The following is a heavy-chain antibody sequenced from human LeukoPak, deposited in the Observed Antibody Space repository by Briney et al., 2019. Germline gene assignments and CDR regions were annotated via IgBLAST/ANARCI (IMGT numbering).Heavy chain of an antibody. D-gene: IGHD2-8*01. Sequence: GRSLRLSCAASGFTFSSYGMQWVRQAPGKGLEWVAVISYDGSNKYYADSVKGRFTIYRDNSKNTLYLQMNSLRAEDTAVYYCAKSDCTNGVCKATAYYYYYGMDVWGQGTTVTVSS. CDR2: ISYDGSNK. CDR3: AKSDCTNGVCKATAYYYYYGMDV. V-gene: IGHV3-30*18. J-gene: IGHJ6*02. CDR1: GFTFSSYG.